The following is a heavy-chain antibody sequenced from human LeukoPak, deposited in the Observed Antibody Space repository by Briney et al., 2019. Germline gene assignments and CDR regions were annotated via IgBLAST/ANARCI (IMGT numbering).Heavy chain of an antibody. V-gene: IGHV4-59*01. CDR3: AREQVSSGSYPDDAFDI. CDR1: GGSISSYY. J-gene: IGHJ3*02. CDR2: IYYSGST. D-gene: IGHD1-26*01. Sequence: PSETLSLTCTVSGGSISSYYWSWIRQPPGKGLEWIGYIYYSGSTNYNPSLKSRVTISVDTSKNQFSLKLSSVTAADTAVYYCAREQVSSGSYPDDAFDIWGQGTMVTVSS.